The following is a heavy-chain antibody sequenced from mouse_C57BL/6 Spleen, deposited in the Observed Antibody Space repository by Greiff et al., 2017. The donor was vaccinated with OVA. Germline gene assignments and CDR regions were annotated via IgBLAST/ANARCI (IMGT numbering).Heavy chain of an antibody. Sequence: VKLVESGPGLVQPSQSLSITCTVSGFSLTSYGVHWVRQSPGKGLEWLGVIWRGGSTDYNAAFMSSLSITKDNSKSQVFFKMNSLHADDTAIYVCSTPYDGSTSVAYWGQGTLVTVSA. J-gene: IGHJ3*01. CDR2: IWRGGST. D-gene: IGHD1-1*01. V-gene: IGHV2-5*01. CDR3: STPYDGSTSVAY. CDR1: GFSLTSYG.